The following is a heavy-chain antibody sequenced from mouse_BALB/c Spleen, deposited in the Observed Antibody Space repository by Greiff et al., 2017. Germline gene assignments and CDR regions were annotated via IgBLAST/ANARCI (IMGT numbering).Heavy chain of an antibody. CDR1: GFSLTSYG. Sequence: VKLVESGPGLVAPSQSLSITCTVSGFSLTSYGVHWVRQPPGKGLEWLGVIWAGGSTNYNSALMSRLCISKDNSKSQVFLKMNSLQTDDTAMYYCARHYRYSHYAMDYWGQGTSVTVSS. D-gene: IGHD2-14*01. CDR2: IWAGGST. V-gene: IGHV2-9*02. CDR3: ARHYRYSHYAMDY. J-gene: IGHJ4*01.